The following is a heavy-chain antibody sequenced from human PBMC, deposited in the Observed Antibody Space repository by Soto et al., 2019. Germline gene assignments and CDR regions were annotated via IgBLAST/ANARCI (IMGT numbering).Heavy chain of an antibody. CDR2: ISGSGGST. J-gene: IGHJ6*02. D-gene: IGHD1-26*01. CDR3: ARDGSYYYYYGMDV. CDR1: GFTFSSYA. Sequence: GGSLRLSCAASGFTFSSYAMSWVRQAPGKGLEWASAISGSGGSTYYADSVKGRFTISRDNSKNTLYLQMNSLRAEDTAVYYCARDGSYYYYYGMDVWGQGTTVTSP. V-gene: IGHV3-23*01.